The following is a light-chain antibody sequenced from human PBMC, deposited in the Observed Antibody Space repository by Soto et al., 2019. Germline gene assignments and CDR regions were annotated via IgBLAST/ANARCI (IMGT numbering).Light chain of an antibody. V-gene: IGLV2-14*01. Sequence: QSALTQPASVSGSPGQSITISCTGTSSDVGGYNYVSWYQQHPGKAPKLMIYEVSNRPSGVSNRFSGSKSGNTASLTISGLQAEDEADYYCNSYASSSTSVFGTGTKLTVL. CDR2: EVS. J-gene: IGLJ1*01. CDR3: NSYASSSTSV. CDR1: SSDVGGYNY.